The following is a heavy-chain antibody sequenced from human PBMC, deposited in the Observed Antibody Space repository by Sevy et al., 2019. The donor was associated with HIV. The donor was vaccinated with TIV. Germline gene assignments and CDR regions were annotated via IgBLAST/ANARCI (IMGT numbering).Heavy chain of an antibody. CDR3: ARDLAARPRVFDY. CDR2: IYYSGTT. D-gene: IGHD6-6*01. CDR1: DASISSYY. Sequence: SETLSLTCTVSDASISSYYWSWIRQPPGKGLEWIGYIYYSGTTNYNPSLMIRVTMSLDTSRNHFSLKLSSVTAADTAMYYCARDLAARPRVFDYWGQGILVTVSS. J-gene: IGHJ4*02. V-gene: IGHV4-59*01.